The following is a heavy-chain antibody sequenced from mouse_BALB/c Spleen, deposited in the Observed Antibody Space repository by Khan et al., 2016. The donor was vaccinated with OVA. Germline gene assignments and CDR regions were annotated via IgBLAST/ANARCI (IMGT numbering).Heavy chain of an antibody. V-gene: IGHV14-3*02. Sequence: VRLQQSGAEFVKPGASVRLSCTASGFNIKNTYIHWIKQRPEQGLEWIGRIDPANGHTKYDPKFQGKATITADTSSNTAYLHLSSLTSEDTAVYYCAHSLLLYAMDYWGQGTSVTVSS. CDR3: AHSLLLYAMDY. CDR1: GFNIKNTY. D-gene: IGHD1-2*01. CDR2: IDPANGHT. J-gene: IGHJ4*01.